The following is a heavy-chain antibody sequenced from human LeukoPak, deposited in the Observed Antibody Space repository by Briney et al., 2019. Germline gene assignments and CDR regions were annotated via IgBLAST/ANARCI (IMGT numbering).Heavy chain of an antibody. V-gene: IGHV4-59*01. Sequence: SETLSLTCTVSGGSISSYYWSWIRQPPGKGLEWIGYIYYSGSTNYNPSLKSRVTISVDTSKNQFSLKLSSVTAADTAVYYCATAEQGYSSSWYAFDIWGQGTMVTVSS. J-gene: IGHJ3*02. CDR1: GGSISSYY. D-gene: IGHD6-13*01. CDR2: IYYSGST. CDR3: ATAEQGYSSSWYAFDI.